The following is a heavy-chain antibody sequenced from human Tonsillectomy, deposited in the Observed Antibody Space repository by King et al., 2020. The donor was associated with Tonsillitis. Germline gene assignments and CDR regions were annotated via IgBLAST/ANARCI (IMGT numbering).Heavy chain of an antibody. J-gene: IGHJ3*02. Sequence: VQLVESGAEGKKPGESLGISCPGSGYAFSTYWIAWVRQMPGKGLQYVGRIDPRDSYTNYSPSFQGHVIISADNSMNTAYLRWSSLKASDSAIYYCVRIRGLTPGVFEIWGQGTLVTVSS. D-gene: IGHD4-23*01. CDR1: GYAFSTYW. CDR2: IDPRDSYT. V-gene: IGHV5-10-1*03. CDR3: VRIRGLTPGVFEI.